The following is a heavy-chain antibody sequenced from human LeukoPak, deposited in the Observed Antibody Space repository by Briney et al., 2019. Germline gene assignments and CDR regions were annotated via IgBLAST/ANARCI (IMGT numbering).Heavy chain of an antibody. CDR2: IYYSGST. CDR1: GGSISSGGYY. V-gene: IGHV4-31*03. J-gene: IGHJ5*02. CDR3: ARANEITMVRGVIITSLANWFDP. Sequence: SQTLSLTCTLSGGSISSGGYYWSWIRQHPGKGLERIGYIYYSGSTYYNPSLKSRVTISVDTSKNQFSLKLSSVTAADTAVYYCARANEITMVRGVIITSLANWFDPWGQGTLVTVSS. D-gene: IGHD3-10*01.